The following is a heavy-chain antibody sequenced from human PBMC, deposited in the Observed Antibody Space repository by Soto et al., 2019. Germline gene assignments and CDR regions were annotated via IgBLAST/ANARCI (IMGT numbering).Heavy chain of an antibody. CDR1: GFTFDDYA. CDR3: AKDMSYDFWSGYYGMDV. J-gene: IGHJ6*02. Sequence: GGSLRLSCAASGFTFDDYAMHWVRQAPGKGLEWVSGISWNSGSIGYADSVKGRFTISRDNAKNSLYLQMNSLRAEDTALYYCAKDMSYDFWSGYYGMDVWGQGTTVTVSS. CDR2: ISWNSGSI. D-gene: IGHD3-3*01. V-gene: IGHV3-9*01.